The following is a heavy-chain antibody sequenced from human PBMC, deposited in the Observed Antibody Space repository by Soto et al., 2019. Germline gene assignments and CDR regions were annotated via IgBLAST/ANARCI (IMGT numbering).Heavy chain of an antibody. J-gene: IGHJ1*01. CDR1: VFTFSSYS. CDR3: ASAMSWNLVKGGAYFQH. CDR2: ISSSSSYI. D-gene: IGHD1-1*01. Sequence: GALRRACAASVFTFSSYSMNWVRQAPGKGLEWVSSISSSSSYIYYADSVKGRFTISRDNAKNSLYLQMNSLRAEDTAVYYCASAMSWNLVKGGAYFQHSGQGTLVTVSS. V-gene: IGHV3-21*01.